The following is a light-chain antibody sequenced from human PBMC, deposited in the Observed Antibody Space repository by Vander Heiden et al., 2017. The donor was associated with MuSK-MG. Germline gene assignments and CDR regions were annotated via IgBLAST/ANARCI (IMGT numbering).Light chain of an antibody. Sequence: DIQLTPSPLSLSVSVGDRVTITCRANQGISSYLAWYQQKPGKAPKLLIYAASTLQSGVPSRFSGSGSGTEYTLTISSLQPEDFATYYCQQLNSYPPYTFGQGTKLEIK. J-gene: IGKJ2*01. CDR2: AAS. V-gene: IGKV1-9*01. CDR1: QGISSY. CDR3: QQLNSYPPYT.